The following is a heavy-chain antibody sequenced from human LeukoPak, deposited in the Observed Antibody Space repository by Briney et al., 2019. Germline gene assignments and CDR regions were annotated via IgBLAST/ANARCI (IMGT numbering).Heavy chain of an antibody. CDR3: ATGGGNFDN. D-gene: IGHD3-10*01. CDR1: GFTFSSYY. CDR2: IKQDGSEK. V-gene: IGHV3-7*05. Sequence: HPAGSLRLTCAASGFTFSSYYMAWVRQAPGKGLEWVANIKQDGSEKYYVDSVKGRFTISRDKAKNSLYLQMNSLRAEDTAVYYCATGGGNFDNWGQGTPVTVSS. J-gene: IGHJ4*02.